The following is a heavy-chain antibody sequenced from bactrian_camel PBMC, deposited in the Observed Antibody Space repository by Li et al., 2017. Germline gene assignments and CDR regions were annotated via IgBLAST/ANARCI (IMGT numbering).Heavy chain of an antibody. CDR2: VYNDGSNK. CDR3: AADPLGSPLPYCGGDCPYQRTNN. CDR1: GYSLKSYC. Sequence: HVQLVESGGGLVQPGGSLRVSCEASGYSLKSYCMGWFRQAPGKGLEWVSGVYNDGSNKYYADSVKGRFTISRDNAKNTLWLQMNSLKPEDTAVYYCAADPLGSPLPYCGGDCPYQRTNNGGQGTQVTVS. J-gene: IGHJ4*01. V-gene: IGHV3S6*01. D-gene: IGHD1*01.